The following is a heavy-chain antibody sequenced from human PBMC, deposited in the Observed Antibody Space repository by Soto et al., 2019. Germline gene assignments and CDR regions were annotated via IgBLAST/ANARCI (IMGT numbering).Heavy chain of an antibody. V-gene: IGHV3-23*01. J-gene: IGHJ6*02. D-gene: IGHD1-1*01. CDR2: ISGSGGSI. CDR3: VKGYWKGDV. CDR1: GFTFSTYA. Sequence: EVQLLESGGGLVQPGGFLRLSCAASGFTFSTYAMNWVRQAPGNGLEWVSAISGSGGSIHYADSVKGRFTISRDNSKNTLYPQMNSLRDEDTAVYHCVKGYWKGDVWGQGTTVTVSS.